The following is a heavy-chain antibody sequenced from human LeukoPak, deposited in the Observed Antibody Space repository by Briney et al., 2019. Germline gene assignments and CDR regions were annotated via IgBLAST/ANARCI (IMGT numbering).Heavy chain of an antibody. V-gene: IGHV1-46*01. CDR2: INPSGGST. J-gene: IGHJ4*02. Sequence: GASVKVSCKASGYTFTNYYIHWVRQAPGQGLEWMGIINPSGGSTSYAQKFQGRVTMTRDTSTSTVYMELSSLRSEDTAVYYCARVWGDYDSSGYYDYWGQGTLVTVSS. CDR1: GYTFTNYY. D-gene: IGHD3-22*01. CDR3: ARVWGDYDSSGYYDY.